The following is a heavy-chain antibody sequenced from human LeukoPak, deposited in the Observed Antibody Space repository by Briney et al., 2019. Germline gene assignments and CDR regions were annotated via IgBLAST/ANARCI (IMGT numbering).Heavy chain of an antibody. J-gene: IGHJ4*02. CDR3: AKDHSPISGSLGAFDY. D-gene: IGHD1-26*01. Sequence: GGSLRLSCAVSGFTFSYYWMHWVRQAPGKGLVWVSRINPDGSGTSYADSVKGRFTISRDNSKNTLYLQMNSLRAEDTAVYYCAKDHSPISGSLGAFDYWGQGTLVTVSS. V-gene: IGHV3-74*01. CDR2: INPDGSGT. CDR1: GFTFSYYW.